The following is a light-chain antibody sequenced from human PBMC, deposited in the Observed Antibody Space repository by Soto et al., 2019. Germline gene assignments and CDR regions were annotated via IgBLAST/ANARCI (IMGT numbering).Light chain of an antibody. V-gene: IGKV3-20*01. CDR2: GAS. CDR3: QQYSSSPLT. Sequence: VLTQSPATLSVSPGERATLSCRASQSVSSNLAWYQQKPGQAPRLLIYGASSRATGIPDRFSGSGSGTDFTLTISRLEPEDFAVYYCQQYSSSPLTFGGGTKVDIK. J-gene: IGKJ4*01. CDR1: QSVSSN.